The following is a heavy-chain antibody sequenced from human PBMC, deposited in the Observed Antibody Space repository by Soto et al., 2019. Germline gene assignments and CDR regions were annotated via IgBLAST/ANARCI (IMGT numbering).Heavy chain of an antibody. V-gene: IGHV4-30-4*01. CDR3: ARVQRDAAMDHFDY. Sequence: QVQLQESGPGLVTPSQTLSLTCTVSGASITSDDYYWSWIRQPPGKGLEYIAYIYHRGITYYNPSLQSRVTISLDTSKNQFSLNLTSVTAADTAVYYCARVQRDAAMDHFDYWGQGSLVTVSS. CDR1: GASITSDDYY. CDR2: IYHRGIT. D-gene: IGHD6-25*01. J-gene: IGHJ4*02.